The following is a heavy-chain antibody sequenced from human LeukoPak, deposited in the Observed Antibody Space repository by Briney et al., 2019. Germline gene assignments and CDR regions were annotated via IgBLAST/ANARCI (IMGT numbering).Heavy chain of an antibody. V-gene: IGHV3-30-3*01. CDR2: ISYDGSNK. CDR1: GFTFSSYE. J-gene: IGHJ4*02. CDR3: AREAEAFDY. Sequence: GGSLRLSCSASGFTFSSYEMNWVRQAPGKGLEWVAVISYDGSNKYYADSVKGRFTISRDNSKNTVYLQMNSLRAEDTAVYYCAREAEAFDYWGQGTLVTVSS.